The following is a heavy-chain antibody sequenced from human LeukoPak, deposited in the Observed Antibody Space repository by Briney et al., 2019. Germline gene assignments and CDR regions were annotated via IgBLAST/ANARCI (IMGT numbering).Heavy chain of an antibody. Sequence: PGGSLRLSCAASGFNYSSYTMNWVRQAPGMGLEWLSYISASRGITYYADSVKGRFTISRDNAKNSLYLQMNSLRAEDTAVYYCATYSSLNRREFQFWGQGTLLTVSS. CDR2: ISASRGIT. CDR3: ATYSSLNRREFQF. D-gene: IGHD3-22*01. CDR1: GFNYSSYT. V-gene: IGHV3-48*04. J-gene: IGHJ1*01.